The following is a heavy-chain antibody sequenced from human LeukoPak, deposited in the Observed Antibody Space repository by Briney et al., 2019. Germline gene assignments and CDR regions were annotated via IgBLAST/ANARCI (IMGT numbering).Heavy chain of an antibody. CDR1: GGSISSGTYY. Sequence: SETLSLTCTVSGGSISSGTYYWSWIRQPAGKGLEWIGRISTSGNTNYSPSLKSRVTLSLDTSKNQFSLKLSSVTAADTAVYYCAGETGSYDILTGYQGGLFDYWGQGTLVTVSS. D-gene: IGHD3-9*01. J-gene: IGHJ4*02. V-gene: IGHV4-61*02. CDR3: AGETGSYDILTGYQGGLFDY. CDR2: ISTSGNT.